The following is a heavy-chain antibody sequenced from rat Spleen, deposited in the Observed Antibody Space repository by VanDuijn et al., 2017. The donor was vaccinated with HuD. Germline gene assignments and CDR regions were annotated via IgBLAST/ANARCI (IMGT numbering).Heavy chain of an antibody. D-gene: IGHD1-12*02. CDR3: ARDSYYYDGSFYYWFFDF. CDR2: IWSGGNT. CDR1: GFSLTNYG. Sequence: QVQLKESEPGLVQPSQTLSLTCTVSGFSLTNYGVSWVRQPPGKGLEWIGAIWSGGNTDYSSALKSRLSISRDTSKSQVLLKMNSLQNEDTAMYFCARDSYYYDGSFYYWFFDFWGPGTMVTVSS. V-gene: IGHV2-15*01. J-gene: IGHJ1*01.